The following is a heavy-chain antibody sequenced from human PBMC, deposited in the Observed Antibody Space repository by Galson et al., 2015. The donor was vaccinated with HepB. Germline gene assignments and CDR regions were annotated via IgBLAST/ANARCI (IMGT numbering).Heavy chain of an antibody. Sequence: SETLSLTCTVSGGSTSNYYWTWIRQPPGKGLEWIGNIYYTGSTNYNPSLKSRLAISIDTSKKQFSLKMSSVTAADTAVYYCARDRLAAALFDYRGQGALVTVSS. CDR1: GGSTSNYY. J-gene: IGHJ4*02. V-gene: IGHV4-59*01. CDR3: ARDRLAAALFDY. D-gene: IGHD6-13*01. CDR2: IYYTGST.